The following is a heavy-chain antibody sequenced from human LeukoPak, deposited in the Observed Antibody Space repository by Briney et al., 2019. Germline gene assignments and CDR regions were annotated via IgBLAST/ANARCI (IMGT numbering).Heavy chain of an antibody. CDR3: ARDYYGSGSKSLYYYYYMDV. D-gene: IGHD3-10*01. CDR2: IIPIFGTA. CDR1: GGTFSSYA. V-gene: IGHV1-69*13. Sequence: SVKVSCKASGGTFSSYAISWVRQAPGQGLEWMGGIIPIFGTANYAQKFQGRVTITADESTSTAYMELSSLRSEDTAVYYCARDYYGSGSKSLYYYYYMDVWGKGTTVTISS. J-gene: IGHJ6*03.